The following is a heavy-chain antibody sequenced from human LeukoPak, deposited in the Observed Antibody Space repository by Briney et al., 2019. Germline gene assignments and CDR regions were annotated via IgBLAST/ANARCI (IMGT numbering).Heavy chain of an antibody. J-gene: IGHJ5*02. V-gene: IGHV4-34*01. Sequence: SETLSLTCAVYGGSFSGYYRSWIRQPPGKGLEWIGEINHSGSTNYNPSLKSRVTISVDTSKNQFSLKLSSVTAADTAVYYCARAWYNWNYSNRFDPWGQGTLVTVSS. D-gene: IGHD1-7*01. CDR3: ARAWYNWNYSNRFDP. CDR1: GGSFSGYY. CDR2: INHSGST.